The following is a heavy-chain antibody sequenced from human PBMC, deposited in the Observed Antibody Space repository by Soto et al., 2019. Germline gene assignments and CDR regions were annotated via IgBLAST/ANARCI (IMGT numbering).Heavy chain of an antibody. CDR1: GGSISSYC. Sequence: PSETLSLTCTVSGGSISSYCWSWIRQPAGQGLGWIGRIYSSGSTNYNPSLKSRVTMSVDTSKNQFSLKLSSVTAADTAVYYCARGGDILTGYFSAYYYYGMDVWGQGTTVTGSS. CDR2: IYSSGST. D-gene: IGHD3-9*01. J-gene: IGHJ6*02. V-gene: IGHV4-4*07. CDR3: ARGGDILTGYFSAYYYYGMDV.